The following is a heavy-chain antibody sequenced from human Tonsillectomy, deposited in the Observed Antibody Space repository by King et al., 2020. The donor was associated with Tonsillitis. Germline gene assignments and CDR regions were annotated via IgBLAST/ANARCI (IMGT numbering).Heavy chain of an antibody. CDR2: INPSGGST. CDR1: GYTLTSYY. D-gene: IGHD5-12*01. J-gene: IGHJ3*02. Sequence: VQLVESGAEVKKPGASVKVSCKASGYTLTSYYMHWVRQAPGQGLEWMGIINPSGGSTSYAQRFQGRVTMNRDTSTSTVYMELSSLRSEDTAVYYCARAGRGGYETTGAFDIWGQGTMVTVSA. V-gene: IGHV1-46*03. CDR3: ARAGRGGYETTGAFDI.